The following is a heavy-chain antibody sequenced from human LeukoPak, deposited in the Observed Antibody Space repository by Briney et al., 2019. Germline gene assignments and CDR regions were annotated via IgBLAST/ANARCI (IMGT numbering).Heavy chain of an antibody. CDR2: INPNSGGT. CDR1: GYTFAGYY. CDR3: ARGAHYHDSSQGYDY. V-gene: IGHV1-2*02. Sequence: GASVKVSCKASGYTFAGYYMHWVRQAPGQGLEWMGWINPNSGGTNYAQKFQGRVTMTRDTSISTAYMELSRLRSDDTAVYYCARGAHYHDSSQGYDYWGQGTLVTVSS. J-gene: IGHJ4*02. D-gene: IGHD3-22*01.